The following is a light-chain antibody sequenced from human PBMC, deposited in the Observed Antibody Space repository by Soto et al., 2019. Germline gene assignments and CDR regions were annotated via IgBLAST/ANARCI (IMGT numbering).Light chain of an antibody. CDR3: QQYGSSLPYT. J-gene: IGKJ2*01. Sequence: EIVLTQSPGTLSLSPGERATLSCRASQRVSSSYLAWYQQKPGQAPRLLIYGASSRATGIPDRFSGSGSGKDFTITISRLEPEDFAVYYCQQYGSSLPYTFGQGTKLEIK. V-gene: IGKV3-20*01. CDR1: QRVSSSY. CDR2: GAS.